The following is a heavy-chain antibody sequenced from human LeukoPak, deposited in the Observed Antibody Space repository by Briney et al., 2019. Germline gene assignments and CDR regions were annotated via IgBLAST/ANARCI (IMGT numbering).Heavy chain of an antibody. J-gene: IGHJ4*02. CDR1: GFTFSSYA. CDR3: AKDTYYDYVWGSYPNYYFDY. V-gene: IGHV3-23*01. CDR2: ISGSGGST. Sequence: GGSLRLSCAASGFTFSSYAMSWVRQAPGKGLEWVSAISGSGGSTHYADSVKGRFTISRDNSKNTLYLQMNSLRAEDTAVYYCAKDTYYDYVWGSYPNYYFDYWGQGTLVTVSS. D-gene: IGHD3-16*02.